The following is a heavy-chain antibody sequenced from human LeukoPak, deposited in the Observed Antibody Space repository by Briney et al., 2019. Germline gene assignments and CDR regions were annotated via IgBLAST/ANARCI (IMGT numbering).Heavy chain of an antibody. J-gene: IGHJ3*02. CDR1: GFTLSSYA. CDR3: ARDEIVVVITFSAFDI. D-gene: IGHD3-22*01. CDR2: ISYDGSNK. V-gene: IGHV3-30-3*01. Sequence: PGRSLRLSCAASGFTLSSYAMHWVRQAPGKGLVWVAVISYDGSNKYYADSVKGRFTISRDNSKNTLYLQRNSLRAEDPAVYYCARDEIVVVITFSAFDIWGQGTMVTVSS.